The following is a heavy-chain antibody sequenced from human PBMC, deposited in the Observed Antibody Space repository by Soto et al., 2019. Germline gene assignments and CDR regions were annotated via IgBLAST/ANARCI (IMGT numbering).Heavy chain of an antibody. D-gene: IGHD3-10*01. V-gene: IGHV1-18*01. CDR2: ISAYNGNT. CDR3: ARGVLQLGYYGSGSYPSGSAYWFDP. CDR1: GYTFTSYG. Sequence: ASVKVSCKASGYTFTSYGISWVRQAPGQGLEWMGWISAYNGNTNYAQKLQGRVTMTTDTSTSTAYMELRSLRSDDTAVYYCARGVLQLGYYGSGSYPSGSAYWFDPWGQGTLVTVSS. J-gene: IGHJ5*02.